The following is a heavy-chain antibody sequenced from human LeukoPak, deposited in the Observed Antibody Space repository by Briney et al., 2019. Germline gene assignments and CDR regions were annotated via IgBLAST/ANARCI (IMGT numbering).Heavy chain of an antibody. V-gene: IGHV4-59*12. Sequence: PSETLSLTCTVSAGSISSYYWSWIRQPPGKGLEWIAYMYYSGSGNYNPSLKGRVTMSIDTSKSQFSLKLSSVTAADTAVYYCARGPYYYGSGSYYKNWGQGTLVTVSS. J-gene: IGHJ4*02. CDR2: MYYSGSG. CDR1: AGSISSYY. CDR3: ARGPYYYGSGSYYKN. D-gene: IGHD3-10*01.